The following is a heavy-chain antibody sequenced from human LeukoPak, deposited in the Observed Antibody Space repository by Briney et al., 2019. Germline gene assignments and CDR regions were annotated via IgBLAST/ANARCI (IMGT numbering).Heavy chain of an antibody. CDR2: IYYSGST. CDR3: ARWGVRGRGRVFDY. Sequence: SETLSLTCTVYGGSISSYYWSWIRQPPGKGLEWIGYIYYSGSTNYNPYLKSRVTISVDTSKNQFSLKLGSVTAADTAVYYCARWGVRGRGRVFDYWGQGTLVTVSS. CDR1: GGSISSYY. D-gene: IGHD3-16*01. J-gene: IGHJ4*02. V-gene: IGHV4-59*01.